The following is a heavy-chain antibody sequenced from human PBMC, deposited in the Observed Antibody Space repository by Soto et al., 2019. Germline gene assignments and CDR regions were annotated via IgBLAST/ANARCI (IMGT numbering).Heavy chain of an antibody. V-gene: IGHV1-18*01. D-gene: IGHD2-2*01. Sequence: ASVKVSCKASGYTFTSYGISWVRQAPGQGLEWMGWISAYNGNTNYAQKLQGRVTMTTDTSTSTAYMELRSLRSDDTAVYYCAREVILGYCSSTSCYVGFDPWGQGTLVTVSS. CDR1: GYTFTSYG. CDR3: AREVILGYCSSTSCYVGFDP. CDR2: ISAYNGNT. J-gene: IGHJ5*02.